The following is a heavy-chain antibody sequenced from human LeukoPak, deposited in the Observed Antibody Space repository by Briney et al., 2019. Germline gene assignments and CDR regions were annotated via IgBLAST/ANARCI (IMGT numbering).Heavy chain of an antibody. CDR1: GYTFTSYY. Sequence: ASAKVSCKASGYTFTSYYIHWVRQAPGQGLEWMGIINPSSGSTSYAQKFQGRVTMTRDTSTSTVYMELSSLGSEDTAVYYCARDDYGGNSHDAFDIWGQGTMVTVSS. CDR2: INPSSGST. J-gene: IGHJ3*02. D-gene: IGHD4-23*01. CDR3: ARDDYGGNSHDAFDI. V-gene: IGHV1-46*01.